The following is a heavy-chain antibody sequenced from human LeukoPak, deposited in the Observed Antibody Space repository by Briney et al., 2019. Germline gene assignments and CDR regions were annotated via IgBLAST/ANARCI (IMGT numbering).Heavy chain of an antibody. CDR3: ALTRRRQWLTNFDY. Sequence: GGSLRLSCAASGFTFSSYAMSWVRQAPGKGLVWVSRINSDGSSTSYADSVKGRFTISRDNAKNTLYLQMNSLRAEDTAVYYCALTRRRQWLTNFDYWGQGTLVTVSS. CDR1: GFTFSSYA. D-gene: IGHD6-19*01. V-gene: IGHV3-74*01. CDR2: INSDGSST. J-gene: IGHJ4*02.